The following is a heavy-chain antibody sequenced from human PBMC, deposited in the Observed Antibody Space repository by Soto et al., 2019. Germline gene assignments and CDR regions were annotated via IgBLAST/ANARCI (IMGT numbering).Heavy chain of an antibody. CDR1: GYSFTSYW. J-gene: IGHJ6*02. V-gene: IGHV5-51*01. CDR3: ARQVITFGGVIVRMDV. Sequence: GESLKISCKGSGYSFTSYWIGWVRQMPRKGLEWMGIIYPGDSDTRYSPSFQGQVTISADKSISTAYLQWSSLKASDTAMYYCARQVITFGGVIVRMDVWGQGTTVTVSS. CDR2: IYPGDSDT. D-gene: IGHD3-16*02.